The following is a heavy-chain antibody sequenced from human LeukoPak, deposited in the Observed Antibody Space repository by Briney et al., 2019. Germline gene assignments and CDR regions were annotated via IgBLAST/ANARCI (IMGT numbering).Heavy chain of an antibody. V-gene: IGHV3-21*01. CDR1: GFTFTTYN. D-gene: IGHD3-10*01. J-gene: IGHJ2*01. Sequence: GGSLRLSCATSGFTFTTYNMNWVRQAPGKGLEWVSSISSTGTDIKYADSVKGRFTISRDNVNNSLYLHMNSQRADDTAVYYCARDPLYYASGRYWYFDLWGRGTLVTVSS. CDR2: ISSTGTDI. CDR3: ARDPLYYASGRYWYFDL.